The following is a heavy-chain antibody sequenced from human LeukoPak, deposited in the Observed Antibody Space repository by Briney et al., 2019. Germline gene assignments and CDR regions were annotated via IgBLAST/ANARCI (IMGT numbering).Heavy chain of an antibody. Sequence: SETLSLTCAVYGGSFSGYYWSWIRQPPGKGPEWIGEINHSGSTNYNPSLKSRVTISVDTSKNQFSLKLSSVTAADTAVYYCARGETDIVVVPAAISVGYFDYWGQGTLVTVSS. CDR1: GGSFSGYY. J-gene: IGHJ4*02. CDR3: ARGETDIVVVPAAISVGYFDY. D-gene: IGHD2-2*02. V-gene: IGHV4-34*01. CDR2: INHSGST.